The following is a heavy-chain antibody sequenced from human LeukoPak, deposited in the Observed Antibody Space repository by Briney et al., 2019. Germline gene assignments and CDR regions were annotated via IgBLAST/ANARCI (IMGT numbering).Heavy chain of an antibody. CDR3: TRDPGSGWPPGIDY. J-gene: IGHJ4*02. D-gene: IGHD6-19*01. CDR1: GFTFSGYA. Sequence: GRSLRLSCAASGFTFSGYAMHWVRQAPGKGLEWVAVISYDGSNEYYADSVKGRFTISRDNAKNSLYLQMNSLRDEDTAVYYCTRDPGSGWPPGIDYWGQGTLVTVSS. CDR2: ISYDGSNE. V-gene: IGHV3-30-3*01.